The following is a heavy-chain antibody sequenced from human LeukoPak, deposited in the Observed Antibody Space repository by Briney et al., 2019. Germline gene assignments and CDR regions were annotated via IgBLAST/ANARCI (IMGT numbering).Heavy chain of an antibody. CDR1: GFTFSSYG. CDR3: AKDYYGGNPDY. CDR2: ISYDGSNK. Sequence: GGSLRLSCAASGFTFSSYGMHWVRQAPGKGLEWVAPISYDGSNKYYADSVKGRFTITNNNSKNTLYMQMNSLRAEDAAVYYCAKDYYGGNPDYWGQGTLVTVSS. V-gene: IGHV3-30*18. D-gene: IGHD4-23*01. J-gene: IGHJ4*02.